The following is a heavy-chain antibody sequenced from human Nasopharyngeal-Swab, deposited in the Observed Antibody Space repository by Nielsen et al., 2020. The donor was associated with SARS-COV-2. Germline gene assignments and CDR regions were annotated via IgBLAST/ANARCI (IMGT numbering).Heavy chain of an antibody. D-gene: IGHD3-10*01. CDR1: GGSISSSSYY. J-gene: IGHJ6*02. Sequence: SETLSLTCPVSGGSISSSSYYWGWIRQPPGKGLEWIGSIYYSGSTYYNPSLKSRVTISVDTSKNQFSLKLSSVTAADTAVYYCARDTPPTNYYGSGSSQPYYYYYGMDVWGQGTTVTVSS. CDR3: ARDTPPTNYYGSGSSQPYYYYYGMDV. CDR2: IYYSGST. V-gene: IGHV4-39*02.